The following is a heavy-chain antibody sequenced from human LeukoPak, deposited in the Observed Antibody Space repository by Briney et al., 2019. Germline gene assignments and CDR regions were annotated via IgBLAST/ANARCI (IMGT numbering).Heavy chain of an antibody. V-gene: IGHV4-39*07. J-gene: IGHJ4*02. D-gene: IGHD2-2*01. Sequence: SETLSRTCTVSGGSISSSSYYWDWIRQPPGKGLEWIGSIYYSGSTYYNPSLKSRVTISVDTSKNQFSLKLSSVTAADTAVYYCARSISGNIVVVPAAMRYYWGQGTLVTVSS. CDR2: IYYSGST. CDR3: ARSISGNIVVVPAAMRYY. CDR1: GGSISSSSYY.